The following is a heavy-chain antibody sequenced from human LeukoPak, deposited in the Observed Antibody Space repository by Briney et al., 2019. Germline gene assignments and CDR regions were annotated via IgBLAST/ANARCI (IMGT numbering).Heavy chain of an antibody. CDR3: AKDFGGSGWWPGYDAFDI. CDR1: GFTFSSYG. Sequence: GGSLRLSCAASGFTFSSYGMHWVRQAPGKGLEWVAFIRYDGSNKYYADSVKGRFTISRDNSKNTLYLQMNSLRAEDTAVYYCAKDFGGSGWWPGYDAFDIWGQGTMVTVSS. CDR2: IRYDGSNK. D-gene: IGHD6-19*01. J-gene: IGHJ3*02. V-gene: IGHV3-30*02.